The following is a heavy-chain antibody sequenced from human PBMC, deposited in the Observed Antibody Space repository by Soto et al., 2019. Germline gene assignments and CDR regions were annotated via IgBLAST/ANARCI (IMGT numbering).Heavy chain of an antibody. CDR3: ASVGIASCSSTSCYYYYCMDV. J-gene: IGHJ6*02. V-gene: IGHV1-69*01. Sequence: QVQLVQSGAGVKKPGSSVKVSCKASGGTCSSYAISWVRQAPGQGLECMGGIIPIFGTANYSQKFQGRVTITADESTSTPYMELSSLRSADTAVYSCASVGIASCSSTSCYYYYCMDVWGQGTTDTVSS. D-gene: IGHD2-2*01. CDR1: GGTCSSYA. CDR2: IIPIFGTA.